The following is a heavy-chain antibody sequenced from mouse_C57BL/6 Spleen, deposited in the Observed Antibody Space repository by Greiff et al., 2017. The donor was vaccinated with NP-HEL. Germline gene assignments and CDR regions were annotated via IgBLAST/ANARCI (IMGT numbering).Heavy chain of an antibody. CDR3: AKSDAMDY. J-gene: IGHJ4*01. V-gene: IGHV1-59*01. Sequence: VKLQQPGAELVRPGTSVKLSCKASGYTFTSYWMHWVKQRPGQGLEWIGVIDPSDSYTNYNQKFKGKATLTVDTSSSTAYMQLSSLTSEDSAVYYCAKSDAMDYWGQGTSVTVSS. CDR1: GYTFTSYW. CDR2: IDPSDSYT.